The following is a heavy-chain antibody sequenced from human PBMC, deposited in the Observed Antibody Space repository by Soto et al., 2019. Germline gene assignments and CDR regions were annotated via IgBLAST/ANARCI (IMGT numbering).Heavy chain of an antibody. V-gene: IGHV6-1*01. CDR1: GDSVSSNDAT. J-gene: IGHJ5*01. CDR3: ARLIGNSWLDS. D-gene: IGHD3-16*01. CDR2: TYYRSRWQT. Sequence: QVQLQQSGPGLVKPSQTLSLTCAISGDSVSSNDATWDWIRQSPSRGLECLGRTYYRSRWQTDYTRSVKSRISINPDTSKNQVSLPLNSVTPDDTAVYYCARLIGNSWLDSWGQGTLVTVSS.